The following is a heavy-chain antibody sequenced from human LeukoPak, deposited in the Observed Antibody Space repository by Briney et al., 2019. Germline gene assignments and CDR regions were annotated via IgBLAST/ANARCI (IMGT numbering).Heavy chain of an antibody. Sequence: GGSLRLSCAASGFTFSSYDMSWVRQAPGKGLEWVSAISGSGGSTYYADSVKGRFTISRDNSKNTLYLQMNSLRAEDTAVYYCEKTYYDILTGYGYYGMDVWGQGTTVTVSS. CDR3: EKTYYDILTGYGYYGMDV. CDR1: GFTFSSYD. D-gene: IGHD3-9*01. CDR2: ISGSGGST. J-gene: IGHJ6*02. V-gene: IGHV3-23*01.